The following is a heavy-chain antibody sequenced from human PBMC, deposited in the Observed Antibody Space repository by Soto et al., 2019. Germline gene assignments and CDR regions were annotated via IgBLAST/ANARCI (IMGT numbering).Heavy chain of an antibody. D-gene: IGHD6-13*01. Sequence: GGSLRLSCVVSEFIFSSFALSWVRLAPGKGLEWVAAVSRRGVNTYYADSVKGRLTISRENAKNTLYLQMNSLRAEDTAVYYCAKLSSPINDLAEPGPDYWGQGTLVTVSS. CDR1: EFIFSSFA. J-gene: IGHJ4*02. CDR3: AKLSSPINDLAEPGPDY. V-gene: IGHV3-23*01. CDR2: VSRRGVNT.